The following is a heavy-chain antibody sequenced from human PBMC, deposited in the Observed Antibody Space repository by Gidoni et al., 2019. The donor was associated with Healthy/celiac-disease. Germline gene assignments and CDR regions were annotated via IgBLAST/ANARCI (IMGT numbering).Heavy chain of an antibody. Sequence: EVQLVESGGGLVQPGRSLRLSCAASGFTFDDYAMHWVRQAPGKGLEWVSGISWNSGSIGYADSVKGRFTISRDNAKNSLYLQMNSLRAEDTALYYCAKGSLRLGELSLSYFDYWGQGTLVTVSS. CDR3: AKGSLRLGELSLSYFDY. CDR2: ISWNSGSI. D-gene: IGHD3-16*02. J-gene: IGHJ4*02. CDR1: GFTFDDYA. V-gene: IGHV3-9*01.